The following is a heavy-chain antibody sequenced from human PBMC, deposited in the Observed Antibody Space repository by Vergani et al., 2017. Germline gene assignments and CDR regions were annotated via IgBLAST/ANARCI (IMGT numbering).Heavy chain of an antibody. V-gene: IGHV3-9*01. CDR2: ISWNSGSI. D-gene: IGHD3-22*01. CDR1: GFTFDDYA. J-gene: IGHJ6*02. Sequence: EVQLVESGGGLVQPGRSLRFSCAASGFTFDDYAMHWVRQAPGKGLERVSGISWNSGSIGYADSVKGRFTISRDNAKNSLYLQMNSLRAEDTALYYCAKEEVPPYYYESSGKGPGGGMDVWGQGTTVAVSS. CDR3: AKEEVPPYYYESSGKGPGGGMDV.